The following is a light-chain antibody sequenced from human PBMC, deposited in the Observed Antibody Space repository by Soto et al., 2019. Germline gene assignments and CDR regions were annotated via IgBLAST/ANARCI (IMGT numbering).Light chain of an antibody. CDR2: DVS. J-gene: IGLJ1*01. V-gene: IGLV2-14*01. CDR1: SSDVGGYNY. Sequence: QSALTQPASVSGSPGQSITISCTGTSSDVGGYNYVSWYQQSPGKAPKLMIYDVSTRPSGVSYRFSGSKSGNTASLTISGLQAEDEADHYCSSYTRSSTLVFGSGTKVTVL. CDR3: SSYTRSSTLV.